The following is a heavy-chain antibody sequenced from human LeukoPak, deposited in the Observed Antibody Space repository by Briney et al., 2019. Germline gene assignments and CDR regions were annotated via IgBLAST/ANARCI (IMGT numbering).Heavy chain of an antibody. Sequence: GGSLRLFRAASGFHFSDYILDWVRPAPGKGLELVGRIRRGANCYTPEYAASVQGSYTISRDDQQTSPSLQLNSLQCDDTAVYHCSRDWGEVGNSAVDIWGQGTMVSVSS. V-gene: IGHV3-72*01. D-gene: IGHD2/OR15-2a*01. J-gene: IGHJ3*02. CDR2: IRRGANCYTP. CDR3: SRDWGEVGNSAVDI. CDR1: GFHFSDYI.